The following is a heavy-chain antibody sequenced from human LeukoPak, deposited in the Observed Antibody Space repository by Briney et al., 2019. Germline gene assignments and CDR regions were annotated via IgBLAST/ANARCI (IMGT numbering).Heavy chain of an antibody. J-gene: IGHJ6*02. CDR1: GYTFTGYY. CDR2: INPNSGGT. V-gene: IGHV1-2*02. CDR3: ARDELTVGNYYYGMDV. D-gene: IGHD1-26*01. Sequence: ASVKVSRKASGYTFTGYYMHWVRQAPGQGLEWMGWINPNSGGTNYAQKFQGRVTMTRDTSISTAYMELSRLRSDDTAVYYCARDELTVGNYYYGMDVWGQGTTVTVSS.